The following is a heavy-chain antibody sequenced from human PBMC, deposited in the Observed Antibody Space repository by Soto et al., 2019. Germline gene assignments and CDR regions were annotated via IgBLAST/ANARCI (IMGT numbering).Heavy chain of an antibody. CDR3: ASGIAVRNCFDP. CDR1: GYTFTSYD. Sequence: ASVKVSCKASGYTFTSYDINWVRQATGQGLEWMGWMNPNSGNTGYAQKFQGRVTMTRNTSISTAYMELSSLRSEDTAVYYCASGIAVRNCFDPWGQGTRVTVAS. J-gene: IGHJ5*02. V-gene: IGHV1-8*01. CDR2: MNPNSGNT. D-gene: IGHD6-19*01.